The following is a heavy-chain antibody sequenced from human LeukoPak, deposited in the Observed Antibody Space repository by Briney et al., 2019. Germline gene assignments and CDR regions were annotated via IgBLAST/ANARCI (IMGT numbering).Heavy chain of an antibody. CDR3: ASDNPYY. CDR1: GFTFSSYA. V-gene: IGHV3-53*01. J-gene: IGHJ4*02. Sequence: PGGSLRLSCAASGFTFSSYAMHWVRQAPGKGLEWVSVIYSGGNTYYADSVKGRFTISRDNSKNTLHLQMNSLRAEDTAVYYCASDNPYYGGQGTLVTVSS. CDR2: IYSGGNT.